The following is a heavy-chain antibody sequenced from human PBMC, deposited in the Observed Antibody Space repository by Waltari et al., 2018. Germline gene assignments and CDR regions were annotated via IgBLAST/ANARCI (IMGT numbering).Heavy chain of an antibody. CDR1: GYSISSGYY. V-gene: IGHV4-38-2*02. CDR3: AKDHGPTGTTRGSAFDI. Sequence: QVQLQESGPGLVKPSETLSLTCAVSGYSISSGYYWGWIRQPPGKGLEWIGSIYHSGSTYYNPSLKSRVTISVDTSKNQFSLKLSSVTAADTAVYYCAKDHGPTGTTRGSAFDIWGQGTMVTVSS. D-gene: IGHD1-1*01. CDR2: IYHSGST. J-gene: IGHJ3*02.